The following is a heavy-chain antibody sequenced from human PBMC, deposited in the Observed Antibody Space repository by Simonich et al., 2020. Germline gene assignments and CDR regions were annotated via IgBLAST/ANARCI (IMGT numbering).Heavy chain of an antibody. CDR3: ARDREVYGSGSYYNY. J-gene: IGHJ4*02. Sequence: EVQLVESGGGLVQPGGSLRLSCAASGFTFSSDWMSWVRQAPGKGLEWEANRKKEGREKYYVDSVKGRFTIARDNAKNSLYLQMNSLRAEDTAVYYCARDREVYGSGSYYNYWGQGTLVTVSS. V-gene: IGHV3-7*01. CDR2: RKKEGREK. CDR1: GFTFSSDW. D-gene: IGHD3-10*01.